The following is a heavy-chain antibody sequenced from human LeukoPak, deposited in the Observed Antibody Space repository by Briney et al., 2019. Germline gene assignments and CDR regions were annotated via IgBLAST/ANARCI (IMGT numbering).Heavy chain of an antibody. V-gene: IGHV3-30*18. Sequence: PSGGSLRLSCAASGFTFSSYGMHWVRQAPGKGLEWVAVISYDGSNKYYADSVKGRFTVSRDNSKNTLYLQMNSLRAEDTAVYYCAKDLAAAGHYYYGMDVWGQGTTVTVSS. CDR1: GFTFSSYG. J-gene: IGHJ6*02. D-gene: IGHD6-13*01. CDR2: ISYDGSNK. CDR3: AKDLAAAGHYYYGMDV.